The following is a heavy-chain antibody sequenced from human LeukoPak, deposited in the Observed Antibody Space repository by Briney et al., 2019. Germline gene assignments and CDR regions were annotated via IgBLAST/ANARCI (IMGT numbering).Heavy chain of an antibody. CDR2: IIPIFGTA. CDR3: AREAARFLEWFPSK. CDR1: GYTFTSYG. J-gene: IGHJ4*02. Sequence: SVKVSCKASGYTFTSYGISWVRQAPGQGLEWMGRIIPIFGTANYAQKFQGRVTITTDESTSTAYMELSSLRSEDTAVYYCAREAARFLEWFPSKWGQGTLVTVSS. D-gene: IGHD3-3*01. V-gene: IGHV1-69*05.